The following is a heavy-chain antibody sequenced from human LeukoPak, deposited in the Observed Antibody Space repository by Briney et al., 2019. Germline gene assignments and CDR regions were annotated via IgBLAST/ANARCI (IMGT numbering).Heavy chain of an antibody. Sequence: SENLTFTCTVSGGSICGTNYYWSSIRQPAGKGLEWLGRIYISGSTNYNPSLKSRVTISVDTSKNQFSLKLRSVTAADTAVYYCARGFGVVEYFDYWGQGTLVTVSS. V-gene: IGHV4-61*02. CDR2: IYISGST. CDR3: ARGFGVVEYFDY. J-gene: IGHJ4*02. D-gene: IGHD3-3*01. CDR1: GGSICGTNYY.